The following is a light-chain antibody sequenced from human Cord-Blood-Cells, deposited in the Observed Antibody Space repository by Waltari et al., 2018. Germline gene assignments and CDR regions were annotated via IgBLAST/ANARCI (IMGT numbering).Light chain of an antibody. J-gene: IGKJ4*01. Sequence: DILFTLSPASVSLSAGKGATRPCRASQSVSSYLAWYQQKPGHAPRLLIYDASNRATGIPATFSGSGSVTDFTLPISSQEPKEFAFYYCQKRRNWPPLTFGGRPKVE. CDR3: QKRRNWPPLT. V-gene: IGKV3-11*01. CDR1: QSVSSY. CDR2: DAS.